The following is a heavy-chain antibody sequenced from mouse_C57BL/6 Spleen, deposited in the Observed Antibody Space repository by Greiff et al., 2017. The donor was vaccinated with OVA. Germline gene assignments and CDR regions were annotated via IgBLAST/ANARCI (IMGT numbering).Heavy chain of an antibody. CDR1: GYTFTSYW. D-gene: IGHD2-2*01. J-gene: IGHJ3*01. Sequence: QVQLQQPGAELVKPGASVKLSCKASGYTFTSYWMHWVKQRPGQGLEWIGMIHPNSGSTNYNEKFKSKATLTVDKSSSTAYMQLSSLTSEDSAVYYCARASTMVTTAYWGQGTLVTVSA. CDR3: ARASTMVTTAY. CDR2: IHPNSGST. V-gene: IGHV1-64*01.